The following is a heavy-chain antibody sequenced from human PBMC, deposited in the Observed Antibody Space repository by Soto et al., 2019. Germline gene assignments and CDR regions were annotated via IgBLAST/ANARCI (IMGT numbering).Heavy chain of an antibody. D-gene: IGHD6-19*01. V-gene: IGHV3-30*18. CDR2: ISYDGSNK. CDR3: AKGQWLVLGTDYFDY. CDR1: GFTFSSYG. J-gene: IGHJ4*02. Sequence: GGSLRLSCAASGFTFSSYGMHWVRQAPGKGLEWVAVISYDGSNKYYADSVKGRFTISRDSPKNTLYLQMNSLRAEDTAVYYCAKGQWLVLGTDYFDYWGQGTLVTV.